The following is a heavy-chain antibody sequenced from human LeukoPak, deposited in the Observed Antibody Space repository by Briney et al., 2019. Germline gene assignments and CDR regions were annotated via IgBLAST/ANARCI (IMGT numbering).Heavy chain of an antibody. CDR2: INPNSGGT. D-gene: IGHD3-10*01. CDR3: ARFNDPMVRGEDDDY. J-gene: IGHJ4*02. CDR1: GYTFTGYY. Sequence: GASVKVSCKASGYTFTGYYMHWVRQAPGQGLEWMGWINPNSGGTNYAQKFQGRVTMTRDTSISTAYTELSRLRSDDTALYYCARFNDPMVRGEDDDYWGQGTLVTVSS. V-gene: IGHV1-2*02.